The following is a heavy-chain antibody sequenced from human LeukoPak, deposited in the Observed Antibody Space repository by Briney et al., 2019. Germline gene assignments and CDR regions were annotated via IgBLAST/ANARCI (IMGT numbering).Heavy chain of an antibody. CDR2: IYYSGST. CDR3: ARYRIAVAGTAN. J-gene: IGHJ4*02. CDR1: GGSISSSSYY. Sequence: PSETLSLTCTVSGGSISSSSYYWGWIRQPPGKGLEWIGSIYYSGSTYYNPSLKSRVTISVDTSKNQFSLKLSSVTAADTAVYYCARYRIAVAGTANWGQGTLVTASS. V-gene: IGHV4-39*01. D-gene: IGHD6-19*01.